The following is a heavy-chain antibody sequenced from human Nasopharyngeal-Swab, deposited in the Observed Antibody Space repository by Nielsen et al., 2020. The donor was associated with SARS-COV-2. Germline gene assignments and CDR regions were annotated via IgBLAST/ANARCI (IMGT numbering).Heavy chain of an antibody. D-gene: IGHD2-2*01. CDR3: AREICTRITCFDYGMDV. V-gene: IGHV3-7*01. CDR1: GFTLCRYW. Sequence: ESPKIPCAALGFTLCRYWMSWVRQASGKGPEWVASVKQDGSEKYSVDSVRGRFTISRDNTKNSVYLQMNNLRAEDTAVYYCAREICTRITCFDYGMDVWGQGTTVTVSS. CDR2: VKQDGSEK. J-gene: IGHJ6*02.